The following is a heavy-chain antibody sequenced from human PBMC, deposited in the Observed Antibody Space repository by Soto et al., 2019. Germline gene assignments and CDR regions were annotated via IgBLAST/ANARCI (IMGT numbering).Heavy chain of an antibody. CDR3: ARQERPPGPGSYPMDYYYYYGMDV. Sequence: GESLKISCKGSGYSFTSYWIGWVRQMPGKGLEWMGIIYPGDSDTRYSPSFQGQVTISADKSISTAYLQWSSLKASDTAMYYCARQERPPGPGSYPMDYYYYYGMDVWGQGTTVTVSS. D-gene: IGHD3-10*01. CDR1: GYSFTSYW. V-gene: IGHV5-51*01. J-gene: IGHJ6*02. CDR2: IYPGDSDT.